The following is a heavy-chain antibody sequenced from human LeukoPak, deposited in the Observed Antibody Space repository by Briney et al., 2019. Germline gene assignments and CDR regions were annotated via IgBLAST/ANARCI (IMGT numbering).Heavy chain of an antibody. Sequence: GGSLRLSCAASGFTVSSNYMSWVRQAPGKGLEWVSVIYSGGSTYYADSVKGRFTISRDNSKNTLYLQMNSLRAEDTAVYYCARDQLALYYDILTGYYDYWGQGTLVTVSS. V-gene: IGHV3-66*01. CDR1: GFTVSSNY. CDR2: IYSGGST. CDR3: ARDQLALYYDILTGYYDY. J-gene: IGHJ4*02. D-gene: IGHD3-9*01.